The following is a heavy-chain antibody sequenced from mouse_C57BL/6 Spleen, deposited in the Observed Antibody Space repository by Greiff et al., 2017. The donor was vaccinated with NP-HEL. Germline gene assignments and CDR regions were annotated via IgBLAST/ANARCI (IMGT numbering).Heavy chain of an antibody. J-gene: IGHJ3*01. D-gene: IGHD4-1*01. V-gene: IGHV1-62-2*01. CDR2: FYPGSGSI. CDR3: ARHDLLTGTFAY. CDR1: GYTFTEYT. Sequence: QVHVKQSGAELVKPGASVKLSCKASGYTFTEYTIHWVKQRSGQGLEWIGWFYPGSGSIKYNEKFKDKATLTADKSSSTVYMELSRLTSEDSAVYFCARHDLLTGTFAYWGQGTLVTVSA.